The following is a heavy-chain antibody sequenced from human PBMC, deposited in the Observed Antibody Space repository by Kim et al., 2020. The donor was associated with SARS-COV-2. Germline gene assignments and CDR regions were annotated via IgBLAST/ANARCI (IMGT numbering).Heavy chain of an antibody. J-gene: IGHJ4*02. Sequence: GGSLRLSCAASGFTFSSYWMSWVRQAPGKGLEWVANIKQDGSEKYYVDSVKGRFTISRDNAKNSLYLQMNSLRAEDTAVYYCAREDYGSGTNYYFDYWGQGTLVTVSS. CDR2: IKQDGSEK. CDR3: AREDYGSGTNYYFDY. D-gene: IGHD3-10*01. V-gene: IGHV3-7*01. CDR1: GFTFSSYW.